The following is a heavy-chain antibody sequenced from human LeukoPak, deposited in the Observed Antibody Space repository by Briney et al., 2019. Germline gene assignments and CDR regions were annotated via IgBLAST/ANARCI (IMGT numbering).Heavy chain of an antibody. D-gene: IGHD5-18*01. Sequence: GASLRLACAPSSFTFSSYSMNSGRQAPGNGLEWVSVISSSGGDTYYADSVKGRFTISRDNSKNTLYLQMNSLRVEDKALYYCAGEGVDTNDWQPDYWGQGTLVTVSS. J-gene: IGHJ4*02. CDR3: AGEGVDTNDWQPDY. V-gene: IGHV3-23*01. CDR2: ISSSGGDT. CDR1: SFTFSSYS.